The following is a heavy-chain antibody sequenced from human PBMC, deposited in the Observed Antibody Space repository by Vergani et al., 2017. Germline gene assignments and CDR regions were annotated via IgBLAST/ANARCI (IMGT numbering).Heavy chain of an antibody. Sequence: QVQLQESGPGLVKPPGTLSLTCAVSGGSISSSNWSSWVRQPPGKGLEWIGEIYHSGSTNYNPSLKSRVTISVDKSKNQFSLKLSSVTAADTAVYYCARVGYCSGGSCGFDPWGQGTLVTVSS. CDR3: ARVGYCSGGSCGFDP. CDR2: IYHSGST. V-gene: IGHV4-4*03. D-gene: IGHD2-15*01. J-gene: IGHJ5*02. CDR1: GGSISSSNW.